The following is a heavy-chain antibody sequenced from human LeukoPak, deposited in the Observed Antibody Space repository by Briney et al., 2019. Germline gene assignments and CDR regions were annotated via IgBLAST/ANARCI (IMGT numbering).Heavy chain of an antibody. Sequence: GASVTVSCKVSGYTLTELSMHWVRQAPGKGLEWMGGFDPEDGETIYAQKFQGRVTMTEDTSTDTAYMELSSLRSEDTAVYYCATVGCSSTSCYRESGAFDIWGQGTMVTVSS. J-gene: IGHJ3*02. V-gene: IGHV1-24*01. CDR2: FDPEDGET. CDR1: GYTLTELS. D-gene: IGHD2-2*01. CDR3: ATVGCSSTSCYRESGAFDI.